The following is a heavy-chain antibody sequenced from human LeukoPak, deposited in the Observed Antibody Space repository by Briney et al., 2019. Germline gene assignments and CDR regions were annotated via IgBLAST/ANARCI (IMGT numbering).Heavy chain of an antibody. CDR1: GFTFSSYA. D-gene: IGHD4-11*01. V-gene: IGHV3-21*01. CDR3: ARAPYSNIDY. J-gene: IGHJ4*02. CDR2: ISSSSSYI. Sequence: PGGSLRLSCAASGFTFSSYAMSWVRQAPGKGLEWVSSISSSSSYIYYADSVKGRFTISRDNAKNSLYLQMNSLRAEDTAVYYCARAPYSNIDYWGQGTLVTVSS.